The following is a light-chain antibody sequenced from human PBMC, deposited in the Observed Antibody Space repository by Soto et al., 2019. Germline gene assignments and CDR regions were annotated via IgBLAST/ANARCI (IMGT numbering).Light chain of an antibody. CDR3: MQSLHLPWT. Sequence: EIVLTQTPLSLSVTPGQPASISCKSSQSLLHSDGKTYVYWYQRKPGQPPQLLISEVSYRFSGVPDRFSGSGSGTDCTLTISRVEAEDVGVYYCMQSLHLPWTFGQGTKVE. CDR1: QSLLHSDGKTY. V-gene: IGKV2D-29*01. CDR2: EVS. J-gene: IGKJ1*01.